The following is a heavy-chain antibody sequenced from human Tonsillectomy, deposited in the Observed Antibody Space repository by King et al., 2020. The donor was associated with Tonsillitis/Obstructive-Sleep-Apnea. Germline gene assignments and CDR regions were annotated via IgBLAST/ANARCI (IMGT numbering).Heavy chain of an antibody. CDR1: GYIFTNYR. V-gene: IGHV5-51*01. D-gene: IGHD6-25*01. CDR3: ARLDSSGDGQYYMDV. J-gene: IGHJ6*03. Sequence: QLVQSGPEVKKSGESLQISCKGSGYIFTNYRIAWVRQMPWKGLEWIGVIYPGDSLSQYRPSFQGRVTFSADQSISTAYLQWSNLKASDTAMYYCARLDSSGDGQYYMDVWGRGTTVTVSS. CDR2: IYPGDSLS.